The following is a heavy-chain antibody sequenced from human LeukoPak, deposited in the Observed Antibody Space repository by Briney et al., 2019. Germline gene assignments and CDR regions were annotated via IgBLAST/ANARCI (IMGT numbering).Heavy chain of an antibody. CDR2: VYHSGST. J-gene: IGHJ4*02. D-gene: IGHD2-15*01. CDR1: GYSISSGYY. CDR3: ARGRLPRAFDY. Sequence: PSETLSLTCAVSGYSISSGYYWGWIRQPPGKGLEWIGSVYHSGSTYYSPSLKSRVTISVDTSKNQFSLKLSSVTAADTAVYYCARGRLPRAFDYWGQGTLVTVSS. V-gene: IGHV4-38-2*01.